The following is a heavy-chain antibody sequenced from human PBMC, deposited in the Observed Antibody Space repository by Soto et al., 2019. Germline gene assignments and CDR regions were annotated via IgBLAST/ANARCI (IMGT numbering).Heavy chain of an antibody. D-gene: IGHD3-10*01. CDR3: AILAAQDSGSYYDPEPFDY. Sequence: PGGSLRLSCAASGFTFSSYGMHWVRQAPGKGLEWVAVISYDGSNKYYADSVKGRFTISRDNSKNTLYLQMNSLRAEDTAVYYCAILAAQDSGSYYDPEPFDYWGQGTLVTVSS. V-gene: IGHV3-30*03. J-gene: IGHJ4*02. CDR2: ISYDGSNK. CDR1: GFTFSSYG.